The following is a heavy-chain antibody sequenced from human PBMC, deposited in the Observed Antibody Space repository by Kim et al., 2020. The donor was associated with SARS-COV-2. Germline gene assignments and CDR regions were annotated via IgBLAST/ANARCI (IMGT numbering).Heavy chain of an antibody. CDR2: IIPIFGTA. Sequence: SVKVSCKASGGTFSSYAISWVRQAPGQGLEWMGGIIPIFGTANYAQKFQGRVTITADESTSTAYMELSSLRSEDTAVYYCARDRPPSGYDLPGGAFDIWGQGTMVTVSS. J-gene: IGHJ3*02. D-gene: IGHD5-12*01. CDR1: GGTFSSYA. CDR3: ARDRPPSGYDLPGGAFDI. V-gene: IGHV1-69*13.